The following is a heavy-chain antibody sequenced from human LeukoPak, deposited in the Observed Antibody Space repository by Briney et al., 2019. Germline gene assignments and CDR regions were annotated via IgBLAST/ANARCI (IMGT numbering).Heavy chain of an antibody. Sequence: PGGSLRLSCTATEFTVTTNYLSWVRHAPGKGLKWVSITYSGGNSNSADSVKGRFTITRDDSKNTLYLQMNSLRPEDTAIYYCAGGYGGRYWAFDIWGQGTMVTVFS. J-gene: IGHJ3*02. CDR1: EFTVTTNY. V-gene: IGHV3-66*01. CDR2: TYSGGNS. D-gene: IGHD1-26*01. CDR3: AGGYGGRYWAFDI.